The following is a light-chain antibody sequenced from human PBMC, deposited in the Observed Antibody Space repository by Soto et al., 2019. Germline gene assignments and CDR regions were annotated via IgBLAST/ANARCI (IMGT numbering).Light chain of an antibody. Sequence: EIVLTQSPGTLSLSPGERATLSCRSSHSVSSNYLAWYQQKPGQAPRLLIYDVSSRATGIPDRFSGSGSGTHFALTISRLEPVDFAVYYCQQYGISPTFGQGTTVEIK. J-gene: IGKJ1*01. V-gene: IGKV3-20*01. CDR3: QQYGISPT. CDR1: HSVSSNY. CDR2: DVS.